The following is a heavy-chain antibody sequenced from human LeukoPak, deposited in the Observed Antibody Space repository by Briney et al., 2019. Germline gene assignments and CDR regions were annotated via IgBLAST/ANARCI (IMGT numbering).Heavy chain of an antibody. CDR3: AREVLGTASAFDY. CDR1: GFTFSSYW. V-gene: IGHV3-74*01. Sequence: GGSLRLSCAASGFTFSSYWMHWVRQAPGKGLVWVSRINSDGSSTSYADSVKGRFTISRDNAKNTLSLQMNSLRADDTAVYYCAREVLGTASAFDYWGQGTLVTVSS. D-gene: IGHD1-1*01. CDR2: INSDGSST. J-gene: IGHJ4*02.